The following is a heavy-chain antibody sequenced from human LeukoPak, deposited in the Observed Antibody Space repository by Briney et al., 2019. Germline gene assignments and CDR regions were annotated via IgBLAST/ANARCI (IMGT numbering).Heavy chain of an antibody. D-gene: IGHD4-11*01. CDR3: ARDRTVQRYMDV. CDR1: GGTISGYY. J-gene: IGHJ6*03. Sequence: SETLSLTCIVSGGTISGYYWSWIRQSPGKGLEWIGYIYFSGSTNYNPSLKSRVTILVDTSKNQFSLKLSSVTAADTAVYYCARDRTVQRYMDVWGKGTTVTVSS. CDR2: IYFSGST. V-gene: IGHV4-59*12.